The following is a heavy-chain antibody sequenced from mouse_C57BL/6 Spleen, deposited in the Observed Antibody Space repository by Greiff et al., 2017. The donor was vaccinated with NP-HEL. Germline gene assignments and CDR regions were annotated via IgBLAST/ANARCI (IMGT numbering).Heavy chain of an antibody. CDR1: GYTFTDYY. CDR2: INPNNGGT. J-gene: IGHJ4*01. Sequence: EVQLQQSGPELVKPGASVKISCKASGYTFTDYYMNWVKQSHGKSLEWIGDINPNNGGTSYNQKFKGKATLTVDKSSSTAYMELRSLTSEDSAVYYCARTGVGDAMDYWGQGTSVTVSS. CDR3: ARTGVGDAMDY. V-gene: IGHV1-26*01.